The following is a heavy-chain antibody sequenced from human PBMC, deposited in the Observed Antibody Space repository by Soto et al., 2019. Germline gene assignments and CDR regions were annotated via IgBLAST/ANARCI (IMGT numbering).Heavy chain of an antibody. D-gene: IGHD2-21*02. CDR3: ARRRYCGPACYKKFYYGMDV. CDR2: IIPVLTVT. J-gene: IGHJ6*01. V-gene: IGHV1-69*02. CDR1: GSTFSSYT. Sequence: QVQLVQSGAEVRKPGSSVKVSCMASGSTFSSYTVNWVRQAPGKGLEWFGRIIPVLTVTDYARRFQGRVTITADRSAQAAYMELTSLTSEDTAVYYCARRRYCGPACYKKFYYGMDVWGQGTTVTVSS.